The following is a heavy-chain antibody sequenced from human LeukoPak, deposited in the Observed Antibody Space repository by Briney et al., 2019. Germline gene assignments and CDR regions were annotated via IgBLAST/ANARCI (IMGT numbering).Heavy chain of an antibody. CDR3: ARVPGTRYYYYGMVV. CDR2: IYYSGST. D-gene: IGHD1/OR15-1a*01. V-gene: IGHV4-59*01. Sequence: SETLSLTCTVSGGSISSYYWSWIRQPPGKGLEWMGYIYYSGSTNYNPSLKSRVTISVDTSKNQFSLKLSSVTAADTAVYYCARVPGTRYYYYGMVVWGQGTTVTVSS. CDR1: GGSISSYY. J-gene: IGHJ6*02.